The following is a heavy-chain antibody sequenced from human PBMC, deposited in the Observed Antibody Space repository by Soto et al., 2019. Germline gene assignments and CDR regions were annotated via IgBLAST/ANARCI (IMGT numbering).Heavy chain of an antibody. CDR2: ISYDGSNK. Sequence: QVQLVESGGGVVQPGRSLRLSCAASGFTFSSYGMHWVRQAPGKGLEWVAVISYDGSNKYYADSVKGRFTISRDNSKNTLYLQMNSLRAEDTAVYYCASPTTDSEAYYYYGMDVWGQGTTVIVSS. V-gene: IGHV3-30*03. CDR1: GFTFSSYG. CDR3: ASPTTDSEAYYYYGMDV. J-gene: IGHJ6*02. D-gene: IGHD4-4*01.